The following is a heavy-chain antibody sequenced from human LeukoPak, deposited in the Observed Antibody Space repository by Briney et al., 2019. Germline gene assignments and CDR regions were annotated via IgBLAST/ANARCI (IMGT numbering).Heavy chain of an antibody. CDR2: IRYDGSNK. CDR1: GFTFSSYG. V-gene: IGHV3-30*02. CDR3: AKEDYRYYGSGSYLDY. Sequence: GSLRLSCAASGFTFSSYGMHWVRQAPGKGLEWVAFIRYDGSNKYYADSVKGRFTISRDNSKNTLYLQMNSLRAEDTAVHYCAKEDYRYYGSGSYLDYWGQGTLVTVSS. D-gene: IGHD3-10*01. J-gene: IGHJ4*02.